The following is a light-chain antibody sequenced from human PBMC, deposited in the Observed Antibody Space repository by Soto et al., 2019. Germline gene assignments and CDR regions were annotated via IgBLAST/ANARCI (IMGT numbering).Light chain of an antibody. Sequence: NFMLTQPHSVSESPGKTVTISCTRSSGSIASNYVQWYQQRPGSSPTTVIYEDNQRPSGVPDRFSGSIDSSSNSASLTISGLKTEDEADYYCQSYDSSIGAGVFGGGTKLTVL. CDR3: QSYDSSIGAGV. CDR2: EDN. V-gene: IGLV6-57*01. CDR1: SGSIASNY. J-gene: IGLJ3*02.